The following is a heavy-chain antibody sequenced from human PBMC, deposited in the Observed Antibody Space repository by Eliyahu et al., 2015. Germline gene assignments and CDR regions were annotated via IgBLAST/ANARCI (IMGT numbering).Heavy chain of an antibody. CDR3: ARLSVDFGDAYDY. D-gene: IGHD4-17*01. CDR1: GFPLTSEKMS. Sequence: QVTLRESGPALVRPAQTLTLTCXFXGFPLTSEKMSVSWIRQPPGKALEWLARVEWDGGKYYNKFLKTRLTISKGTSRNQVVLTMTNMDPVDTATYYCARLSVDFGDAYDYWGQGTLVTVSS. V-gene: IGHV2-70*15. J-gene: IGHJ4*02. CDR2: VEWDGGK.